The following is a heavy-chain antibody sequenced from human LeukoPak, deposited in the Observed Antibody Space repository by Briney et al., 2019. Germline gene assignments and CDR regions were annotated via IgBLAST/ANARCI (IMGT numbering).Heavy chain of an antibody. J-gene: IGHJ5*02. V-gene: IGHV1-8*01. Sequence: ASVKVSCKASGYTFTSYDINWVRQATGQGLEWMGWMNPNSGNTGYAQKFQGRVIMTRDTSISTVYMELSSLRSEDTAVYYCTRGSIAVPYNRFDPWGQGTRVTVSS. CDR2: MNPNSGNT. D-gene: IGHD6-19*01. CDR1: GYTFTSYD. CDR3: TRGSIAVPYNRFDP.